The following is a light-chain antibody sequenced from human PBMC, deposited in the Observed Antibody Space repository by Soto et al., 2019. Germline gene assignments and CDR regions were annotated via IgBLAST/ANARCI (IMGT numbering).Light chain of an antibody. CDR3: QHYNSYSEA. J-gene: IGKJ1*01. Sequence: DIQMTQSPYSLSAAVGDRVTIACRASQNINTHLNWYQQKPGKAPKLLIYKASTLKSGVPSRFSGSGSGTEFTLTISSLQPDDFATYYCQHYNSYSEAFGQGTKVDIK. CDR2: KAS. V-gene: IGKV1-5*03. CDR1: QNINTH.